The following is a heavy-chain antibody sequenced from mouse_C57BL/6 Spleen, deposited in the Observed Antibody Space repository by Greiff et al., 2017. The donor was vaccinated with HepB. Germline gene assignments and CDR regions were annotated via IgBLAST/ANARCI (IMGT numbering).Heavy chain of an antibody. D-gene: IGHD2-12*01. CDR2: INYDGSST. V-gene: IGHV5-16*01. J-gene: IGHJ1*03. CDR1: GFTFSDYY. CDR3: ARYYKWYFDV. Sequence: VQLKESEGGLVQPGSSMKLSCTASGFTFSDYYMAWVRQVPEKGLEWVANINYDGSSTYYLDSLKSRFIISRDNAKNILYLQMSSLKSEDTATYYCARYYKWYFDVWGTGTTVTVSS.